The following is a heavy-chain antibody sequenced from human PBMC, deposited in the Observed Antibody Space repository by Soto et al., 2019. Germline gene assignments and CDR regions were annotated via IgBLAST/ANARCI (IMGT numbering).Heavy chain of an antibody. D-gene: IGHD6-19*01. J-gene: IGHJ3*01. CDR2: VSYDGSNK. Sequence: QVQLVESGGGVVQPGRSLRLSCAASGFTFSSYGMHWVRQAPGKGLEWVAVVSYDGSNKYYADSVKGRFTISRDNSKNTLYLQMNSLRGEDTAVYYCVKDLRVAGTFDVWGQGKIVTVSS. CDR1: GFTFSSYG. CDR3: VKDLRVAGTFDV. V-gene: IGHV3-30*18.